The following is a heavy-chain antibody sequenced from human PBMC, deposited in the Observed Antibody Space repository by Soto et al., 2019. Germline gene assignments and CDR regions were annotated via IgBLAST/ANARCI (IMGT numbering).Heavy chain of an antibody. D-gene: IGHD3-16*01. CDR1: GVTFENFA. J-gene: IGHJ4*02. CDR3: AKDLTGAFGNYFDY. Sequence: GGSLKRSCTKSGVTFENFAMIWVRLAPGKGLEWVSGISGGGDSRYYAESVKGRFTISRDNSKNLVYLQMNSLRADDTAIYHCAKDLTGAFGNYFDYWGQGTQVTVSS. V-gene: IGHV3-23*01. CDR2: ISGGGDSR.